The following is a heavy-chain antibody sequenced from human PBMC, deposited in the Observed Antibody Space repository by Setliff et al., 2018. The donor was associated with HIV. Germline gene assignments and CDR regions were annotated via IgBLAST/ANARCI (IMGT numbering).Heavy chain of an antibody. D-gene: IGHD2-15*01. CDR3: AREGDCSGDSCYYYYGMDV. J-gene: IGHJ6*02. Sequence: SVKVSCKASGGTFSSYAISWVRQAPGQGLEWMGGIIPIFGTANYAQKFQGRVTITTDESTSTAYMELSSLRSEDTAVYYCAREGDCSGDSCYYYYGMDVWGQGTTVTVSS. CDR1: GGTFSSYA. V-gene: IGHV1-69*05. CDR2: IIPIFGTA.